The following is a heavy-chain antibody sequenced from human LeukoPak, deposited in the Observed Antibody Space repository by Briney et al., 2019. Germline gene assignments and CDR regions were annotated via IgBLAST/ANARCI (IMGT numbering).Heavy chain of an antibody. J-gene: IGHJ3*02. CDR3: ARGGAYYDSSGAAQGAFDI. V-gene: IGHV1-69*05. CDR1: GGTFSSYA. D-gene: IGHD3-22*01. Sequence: SVKVSCKASGGTFSSYAISWVRQAPGQGLEWMGGIIPIFGTANYAQKFQGRVTITTDESTSTAYMELSSLRSEDTAVYYCARGGAYYDSSGAAQGAFDIWGQGTMVTVSS. CDR2: IIPIFGTA.